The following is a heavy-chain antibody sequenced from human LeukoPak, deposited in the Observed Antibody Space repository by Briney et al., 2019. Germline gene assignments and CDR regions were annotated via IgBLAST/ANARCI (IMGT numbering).Heavy chain of an antibody. CDR1: GYTFTSYY. D-gene: IGHD4-17*01. CDR2: INPSGIST. Sequence: ASVKVSCKASGYTFTSYYMHWVRQAPGQGLEWMGIINPSGISTTYAQKFQGRVTMTRDTSTSTAYMELSRLRSDDTAVYYCAIYGDYLPFDYWGQGTLVTVSS. V-gene: IGHV1-46*01. J-gene: IGHJ4*02. CDR3: AIYGDYLPFDY.